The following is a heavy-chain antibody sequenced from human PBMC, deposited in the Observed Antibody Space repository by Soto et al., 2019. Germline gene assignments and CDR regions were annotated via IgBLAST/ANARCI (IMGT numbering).Heavy chain of an antibody. J-gene: IGHJ6*03. D-gene: IGHD3-3*01. CDR3: ANAEYYDFWSGYPHYYMDV. Sequence: SETLSLTCTVYGGSISSSSYYWGWIRQPPGKGLEWIGSIYYSGSTYYNPSLKSRVTISVDTSKNQFSLKLSSVTAADTAVYYCANAEYYDFWSGYPHYYMDVWGKGTTVTVSS. V-gene: IGHV4-39*01. CDR1: GGSISSSSYY. CDR2: IYYSGST.